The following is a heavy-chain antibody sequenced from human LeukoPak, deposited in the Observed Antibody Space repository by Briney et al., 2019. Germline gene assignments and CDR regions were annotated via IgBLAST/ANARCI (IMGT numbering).Heavy chain of an antibody. Sequence: SETLSFTCTVSGGSISSYYWSWIRQPPGKGLEWIGYIYYSGSTNYNPSLKSRVTISVDTSKNQFSLKLSSVTAADTAVYYCARDLSGRAGFDPWGQGTLVTVSS. CDR3: ARDLSGRAGFDP. J-gene: IGHJ5*02. V-gene: IGHV4-59*01. CDR2: IYYSGST. CDR1: GGSISSYY.